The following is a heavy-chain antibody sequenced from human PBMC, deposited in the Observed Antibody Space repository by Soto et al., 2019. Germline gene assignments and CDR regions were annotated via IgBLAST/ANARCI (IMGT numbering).Heavy chain of an antibody. J-gene: IGHJ1*01. Sequence: PGGSLRLSCAASGFTFSSYAMNWVRQAPGKGLEWVSGISGGSVMTEYTDSVKGRFTISRDNSKNTLHLQMNSLRAEDTAVYYCAKRAVLVVKGLQHWGQGTLVTVSS. CDR1: GFTFSSYA. CDR3: AKRAVLVVKGLQH. V-gene: IGHV3-23*01. CDR2: ISGGSVMT. D-gene: IGHD2-15*01.